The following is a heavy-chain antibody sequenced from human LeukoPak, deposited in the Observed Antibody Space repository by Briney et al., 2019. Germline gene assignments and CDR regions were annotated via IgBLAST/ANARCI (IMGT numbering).Heavy chain of an antibody. CDR3: ATGYYYDSSGYYYGWFDP. D-gene: IGHD3-22*01. J-gene: IGHJ5*02. V-gene: IGHV1-24*01. CDR1: GYTLTELS. CDR2: FDPEDGET. Sequence: ASVKVSCKVSGYTLTELSMHWVRQAPGKGLEWMGGFDPEDGETIYAQKFQGRVIMTEDTSTDTAYMELSSLRSEDTAVYYCATGYYYDSSGYYYGWFDPWGQGTLVTVSS.